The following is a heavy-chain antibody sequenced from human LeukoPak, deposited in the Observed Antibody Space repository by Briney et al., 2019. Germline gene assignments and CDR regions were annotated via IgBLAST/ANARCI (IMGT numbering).Heavy chain of an antibody. CDR2: ISKDGGKK. Sequence: GGSLRLSCAASGFTFSNAWMSWVRQAPGKGLEGVAVISKDGGKKYYADSVKGRFTISRDNSMNTVYLQMNSLRTEDTAVYYCARGGYYDSGTYLDNWGQGTLVTVSS. J-gene: IGHJ4*02. CDR3: ARGGYYDSGTYLDN. CDR1: GFTFSNAW. V-gene: IGHV3-30*03. D-gene: IGHD3-10*01.